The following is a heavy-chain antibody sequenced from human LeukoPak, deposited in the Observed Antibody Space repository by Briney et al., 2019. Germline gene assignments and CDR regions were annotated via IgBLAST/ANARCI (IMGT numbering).Heavy chain of an antibody. CDR3: ARDNGWLQLTYFDY. J-gene: IGHJ4*02. Sequence: PGGSLRLSCAASGFTFSDYYMSWICQAPGKGLEWVSYISSSGSTIHYADSVKGRFTISRDNAKNSLYLQMNSLRAEDTAVYYCARDNGWLQLTYFDYWGQGTLVTVSS. CDR2: ISSSGSTI. CDR1: GFTFSDYY. D-gene: IGHD5-24*01. V-gene: IGHV3-11*01.